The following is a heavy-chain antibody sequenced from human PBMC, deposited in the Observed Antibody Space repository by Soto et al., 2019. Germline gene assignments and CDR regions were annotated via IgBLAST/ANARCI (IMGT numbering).Heavy chain of an antibody. CDR1: GGSISSSSYY. D-gene: IGHD6-25*01. J-gene: IGHJ4*02. CDR3: AREYSSAPDY. CDR2: IYYSGST. Sequence: QLQLQESGPGLVKPSETLSLTCTVSGGSISSSSYYWGWIRQPPGKGLVWSGSIYYSGSTFCSPSLRRRVTISVDTSKTQFSLRVSSVIAADTAVYYCAREYSSAPDYWGQGTLVTVSS. V-gene: IGHV4-39*02.